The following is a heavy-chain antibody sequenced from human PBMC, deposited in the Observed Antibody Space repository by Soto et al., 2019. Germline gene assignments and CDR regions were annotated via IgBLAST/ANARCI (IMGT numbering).Heavy chain of an antibody. D-gene: IGHD2-21*02. CDR3: AKDIAGDLIGFFDS. CDR1: GFAFGDYA. Sequence: EVQLVESGGGLVQPGRSLRLSCVASGFAFGDYAMHWVRQTPGKGLEWVGVISWQSSYTDYADSVKGRFTISRDNAKNSVFLQMNSLRVEDTALYYCAKDIAGDLIGFFDSWGQGTLVAVSS. J-gene: IGHJ4*02. V-gene: IGHV3-9*01. CDR2: ISWQSSYT.